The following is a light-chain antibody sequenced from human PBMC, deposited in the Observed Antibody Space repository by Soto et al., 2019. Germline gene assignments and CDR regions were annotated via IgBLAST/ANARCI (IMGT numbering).Light chain of an antibody. V-gene: IGLV1-47*01. CDR2: KDY. Sequence: QPVLTQPPSASRTPGQRVTLSCSGSSSNIGQKYVYWFQQFPGTVPKLLIYKDYQRPSGVPDRFSASKSGTSASLAIGSLRSEDEADYYCAAWDETLRGWVFGGGTKVTVL. CDR3: AAWDETLRGWV. J-gene: IGLJ3*02. CDR1: SSNIGQKY.